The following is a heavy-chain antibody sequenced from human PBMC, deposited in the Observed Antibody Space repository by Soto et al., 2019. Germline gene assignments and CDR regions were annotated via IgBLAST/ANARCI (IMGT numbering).Heavy chain of an antibody. J-gene: IGHJ4*02. D-gene: IGHD4-17*01. CDR1: GYTFTSYY. CDR2: INPNSGST. CDR3: AADVGGYIYGLARH. Sequence: ASVKVSCKASGYTFTSYYIHWVRQAPGERLERMGIINPNSGSTNYAQKFQDRVTMSRDTSTSTVYMEMSSLRPEDTAVYYCAADVGGYIYGLARHWGRGTLVTVSS. V-gene: IGHV1-46*01.